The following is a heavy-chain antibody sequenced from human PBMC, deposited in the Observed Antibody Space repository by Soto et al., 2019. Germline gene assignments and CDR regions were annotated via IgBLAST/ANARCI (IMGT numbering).Heavy chain of an antibody. CDR1: GFTFSDHY. D-gene: IGHD5-18*01. Sequence: PGGSLRLSCAASGFTFSDHYMDWVRQAPGKGLEWVGRTRNKANSYTTEYAASVKGRFTISRDDSKNSLYLQMNSLKTEDTAVYYCAREIQYYFDYWGQGTLVTVSS. J-gene: IGHJ4*02. CDR3: AREIQYYFDY. V-gene: IGHV3-72*01. CDR2: TRNKANSYTT.